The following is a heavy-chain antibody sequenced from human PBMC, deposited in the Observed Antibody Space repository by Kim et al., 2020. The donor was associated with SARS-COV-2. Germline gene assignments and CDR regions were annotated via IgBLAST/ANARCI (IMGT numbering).Heavy chain of an antibody. V-gene: IGHV3-33*01. CDR3: ARDFPDMKVTTDYYGMDV. D-gene: IGHD4-17*01. CDR2: IWYDGSNK. Sequence: GGSLRLSCAASGFTFSSYGMHWVRQAPGKGLEWVAVIWYDGSNKYYADSVKGRFTISRDNSKNTLYLQMNSLRAEDTAVYYCARDFPDMKVTTDYYGMDVWGQGTTVTVSS. CDR1: GFTFSSYG. J-gene: IGHJ6*02.